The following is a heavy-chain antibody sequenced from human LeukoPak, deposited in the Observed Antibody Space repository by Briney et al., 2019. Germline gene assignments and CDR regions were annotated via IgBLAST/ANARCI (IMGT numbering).Heavy chain of an antibody. CDR3: AKVACTYYYYYYGMDV. Sequence: GASVKVSCNASGYTFTSYGISWVRQAPGQGLEWMGWISAYNGNTNYAQKLQGRVTMTTDTSTSTAYMELRSLRSDDTAVYYCAKVACTYYYYYYGMDVWGQGTTVTVSS. CDR1: GYTFTSYG. V-gene: IGHV1-18*01. D-gene: IGHD6-19*01. CDR2: ISAYNGNT. J-gene: IGHJ6*02.